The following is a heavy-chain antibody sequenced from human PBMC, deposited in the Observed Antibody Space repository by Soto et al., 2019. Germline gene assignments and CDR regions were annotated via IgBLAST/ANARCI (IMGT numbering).Heavy chain of an antibody. V-gene: IGHV3-74*01. CDR2: IKFDGSST. CDR3: ARVVRYYYGVDV. D-gene: IGHD6-13*01. J-gene: IGHJ6*02. Sequence: EVQLVESGGGLVQPGGSLRLSCVASGFTFSNYWMHWVRQAPRKGLVWVSRIKFDGSSTSYADSVKGRFTISRDNADNTVYLQMNSLRAEDTGVYYCARVVRYYYGVDVWGQGTTVTVSS. CDR1: GFTFSNYW.